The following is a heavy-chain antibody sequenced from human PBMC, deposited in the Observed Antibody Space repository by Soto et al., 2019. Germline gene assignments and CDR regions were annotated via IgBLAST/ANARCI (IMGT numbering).Heavy chain of an antibody. Sequence: GASVKVSCKASGGTFSSYAISWVRQAPGQGLEWMGGIIPIFGTANYAQKFQGRVTITADESTSTAYMELSSLRSEDTAVYYRARATLAYCGGDCSYDAFDIWGQGTMVTVSS. CDR2: IIPIFGTA. D-gene: IGHD2-21*02. CDR1: GGTFSSYA. V-gene: IGHV1-69*13. CDR3: ARATLAYCGGDCSYDAFDI. J-gene: IGHJ3*02.